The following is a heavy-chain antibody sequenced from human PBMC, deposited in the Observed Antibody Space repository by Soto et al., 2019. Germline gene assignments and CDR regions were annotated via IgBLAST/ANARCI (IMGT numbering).Heavy chain of an antibody. CDR3: AKYGAYSSSWSFDY. D-gene: IGHD6-13*01. J-gene: IGHJ4*02. Sequence: EVQLLESGGDLVQPGGSLRLSCAASGFIFNNYAMTWVRQAPGKGLEWVSAISADGGSTYYAASVKGRFTISRDNSKNTLYLQMNSLIAEDTALYYCAKYGAYSSSWSFDYWGQGRLVSVSS. CDR2: ISADGGST. CDR1: GFIFNNYA. V-gene: IGHV3-23*01.